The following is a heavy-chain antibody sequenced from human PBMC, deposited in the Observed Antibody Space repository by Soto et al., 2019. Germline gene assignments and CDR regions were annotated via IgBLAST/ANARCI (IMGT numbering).Heavy chain of an antibody. CDR2: ITGSGDKT. CDR3: AKAPSGSYFLFDY. D-gene: IGHD1-26*01. V-gene: IGHV3-23*01. CDR1: GFSLKNYA. Sequence: GGSLRLSCAASGFSLKNYAMTWVRQAPGKGLEWVSGITGSGDKTYYADSVKGRFIISRDNSENTLYLQMDSLRAEDTALYYCAKAPSGSYFLFDYWGQGTLVTVS. J-gene: IGHJ4*02.